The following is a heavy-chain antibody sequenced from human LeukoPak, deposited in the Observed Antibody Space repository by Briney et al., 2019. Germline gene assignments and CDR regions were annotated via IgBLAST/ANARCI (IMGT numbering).Heavy chain of an antibody. CDR3: ARDWNYFSC. D-gene: IGHD1-1*01. CDR1: GFTFSSYN. Sequence: GSLRLSCAASGFTFSSYNMNWVRQAPGKGLEWVSSISSSSGSIYYADSVKGRFTISRDNAKNSVYLQMNSLRAEDTAVYYCARDWNYFSCWGQGTLVTVSS. CDR2: ISSSSGSI. J-gene: IGHJ4*02. V-gene: IGHV3-21*01.